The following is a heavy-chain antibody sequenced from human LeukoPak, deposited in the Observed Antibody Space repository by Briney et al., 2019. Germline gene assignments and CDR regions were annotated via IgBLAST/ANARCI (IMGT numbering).Heavy chain of an antibody. CDR2: ISSSSSYI. CDR3: ARVDRIHGRDFWGDY. J-gene: IGHJ4*02. V-gene: IGHV3-21*04. CDR1: GFTFSSYS. Sequence: GGSLRLSCAASGFTFSSYSMNWVRQAPGKGLGWVSSISSSSSYIYYADSVKGRFTISRDNAKNSLYLQMSSLRSEDTAVYYCARVDRIHGRDFWGDYWGQGTLVTVSS. D-gene: IGHD3-3*01.